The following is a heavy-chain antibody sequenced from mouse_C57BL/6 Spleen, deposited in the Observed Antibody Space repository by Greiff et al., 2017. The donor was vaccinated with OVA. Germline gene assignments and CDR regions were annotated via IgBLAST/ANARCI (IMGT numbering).Heavy chain of an antibody. J-gene: IGHJ4*01. V-gene: IGHV1-81*01. CDR3: ARTDYGYAMDY. D-gene: IGHD2-4*01. Sequence: VKLVESGAELARPGASVKLSCKASGYTFTSYGISWVKQRTGQGLEWIGEIYPRSGNTYYNDKFKGKATLTADKSSSTAYMELRSLTSEDSAVYFCARTDYGYAMDYWGQGTSVTVSS. CDR1: GYTFTSYG. CDR2: IYPRSGNT.